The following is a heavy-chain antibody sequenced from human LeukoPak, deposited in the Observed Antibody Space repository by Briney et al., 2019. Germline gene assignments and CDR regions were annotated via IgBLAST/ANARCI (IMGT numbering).Heavy chain of an antibody. V-gene: IGHV4-38-2*02. CDR2: INHSGST. J-gene: IGHJ4*02. Sequence: SETLSLTYTVSGYSISSGYYWGWIRQPPGKGLEWLGEINHSGSTNYNPSPKSRVTISVDTSQNQFSLKLSSVTAADTAVYYCARAKVATSVRFDYWGQGTLVTVSS. CDR1: GYSISSGYY. D-gene: IGHD5-12*01. CDR3: ARAKVATSVRFDY.